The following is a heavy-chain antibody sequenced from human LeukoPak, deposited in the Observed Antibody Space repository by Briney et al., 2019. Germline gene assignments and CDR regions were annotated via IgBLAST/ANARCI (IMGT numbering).Heavy chain of an antibody. CDR3: ARGPHERSGYPDD. CDR1: GYTFTSYY. CDR2: ISPYNGNS. J-gene: IGHJ4*02. Sequence: ASVNVSCKASGYTFTSYYMHWVRRAPGQGLEWMGWISPYNGNSNYAQKFQGRVTLTTDTSTGTAYMELRSLRSDDTAVYYCARGPHERSGYPDDWGQGTLVTVSS. V-gene: IGHV1-18*04. D-gene: IGHD3-22*01.